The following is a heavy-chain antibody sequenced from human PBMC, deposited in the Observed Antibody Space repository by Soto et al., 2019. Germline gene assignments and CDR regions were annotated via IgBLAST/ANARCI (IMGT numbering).Heavy chain of an antibody. CDR1: GFAFSNYA. CDR3: TNGPLITGDS. J-gene: IGHJ5*01. CDR2: ITSSGGST. D-gene: IGHD3-22*01. V-gene: IGHV3-23*01. Sequence: GGSVRLSXAASGFAFSNYAMSWVRQAPGKGLEWVSSITSSGGSTYFADSVKGRFTISRDNSKNTLHLQLNSLRAEDTAVYYCTNGPLITGDSWGQGTLVTVSS.